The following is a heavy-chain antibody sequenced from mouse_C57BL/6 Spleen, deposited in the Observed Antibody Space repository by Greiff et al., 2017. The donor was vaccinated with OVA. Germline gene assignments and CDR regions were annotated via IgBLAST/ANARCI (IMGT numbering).Heavy chain of an antibody. CDR2: INPNNGGT. CDR3: ARWGYGYDGGFDY. J-gene: IGHJ2*01. D-gene: IGHD2-2*01. CDR1: GYTFTDYN. Sequence: VQLQQSGPELVKPGASVKIPCKASGYTFTDYNMDWVKQSHGKSLEWIGDINPNNGGTIYNQKFKGKATLTVDKSSSTAYMELRSLTSEDTAVYYCARWGYGYDGGFDYWGQGTTLTVSS. V-gene: IGHV1-18*01.